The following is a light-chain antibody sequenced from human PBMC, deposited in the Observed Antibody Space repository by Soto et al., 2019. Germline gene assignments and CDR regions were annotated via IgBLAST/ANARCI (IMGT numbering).Light chain of an antibody. Sequence: QSVLTQPPSASGTPGQRVTISCSGSSSNIGSSSVNWYQQLPGTAPKLLIYIDNQRPSGVPGRFSGSKSGTSASLAISGLQSEDDADYFCAAWDDSLNGVVFGGGIKLTVL. CDR3: AAWDDSLNGVV. CDR2: IDN. V-gene: IGLV1-44*01. CDR1: SSNIGSSS. J-gene: IGLJ2*01.